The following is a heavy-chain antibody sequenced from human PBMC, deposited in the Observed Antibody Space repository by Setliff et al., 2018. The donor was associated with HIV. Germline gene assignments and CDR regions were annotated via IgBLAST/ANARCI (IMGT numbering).Heavy chain of an antibody. V-gene: IGHV1-2*06. CDR2: INPNMGDT. Sequence: VSCKASGYTFTSYYMHWVRQAPGQGLEWMGRINPNMGDTQYAQKFQGRIIMTRDTSINTVYMELSSLTSDDTALYYCARQDIPTGYYLFDYWGQGTQVTVS. J-gene: IGHJ4*02. CDR1: GYTFTSYY. CDR3: ARQDIPTGYYLFDY. D-gene: IGHD3-9*01.